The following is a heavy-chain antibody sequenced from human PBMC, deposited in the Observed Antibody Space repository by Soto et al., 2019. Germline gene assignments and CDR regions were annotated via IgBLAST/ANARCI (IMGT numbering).Heavy chain of an antibody. Sequence: QVQLVESGGGVVQPGRSLRLSCAASGFTFSSYGMHWVRQAPGKGLEWVAVISYDGSNKYYADSVKGRFTISRDNSKNTLYLQMNRLRAADTAVYYCAPWFGAFDYWGQGTLVTVSS. CDR2: ISYDGSNK. V-gene: IGHV3-30*03. CDR3: APWFGAFDY. J-gene: IGHJ4*02. D-gene: IGHD3-10*01. CDR1: GFTFSSYG.